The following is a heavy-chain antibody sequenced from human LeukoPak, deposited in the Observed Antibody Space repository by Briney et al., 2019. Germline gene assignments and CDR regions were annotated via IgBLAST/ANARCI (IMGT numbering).Heavy chain of an antibody. CDR2: IDWDDDK. J-gene: IGHJ3*02. Sequence: SGPTLVKPTQTLTLTCTFSGFSLSPSGMCVSWIRQPPGKALEWLARIDWDDDKYYSTSLKTRLTISKDTSKNQVVLTMTNMDPVDTATYYCARIIYGGNSSHAFDIWGQGTMVTVSS. CDR3: ARIIYGGNSSHAFDI. V-gene: IGHV2-70*11. CDR1: GFSLSPSGMC. D-gene: IGHD4-23*01.